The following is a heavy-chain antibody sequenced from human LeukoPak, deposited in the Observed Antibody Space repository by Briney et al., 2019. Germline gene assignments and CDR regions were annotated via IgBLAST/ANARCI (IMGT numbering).Heavy chain of an antibody. J-gene: IGHJ4*02. CDR1: GFTFSVSW. CDR3: AKLFESGTYNNFFHY. Sequence: GGSLRLSCAASGFTFSVSWMTWVRQAPGKGLEWVANIKEDGSEKYHVDSVKGRFTIYRDNAQDSLSLQMNSLRPEDTAIYYCAKLFESGTYNNFFHYWGQGTLVTVSS. D-gene: IGHD3-10*01. CDR2: IKEDGSEK. V-gene: IGHV3-7*03.